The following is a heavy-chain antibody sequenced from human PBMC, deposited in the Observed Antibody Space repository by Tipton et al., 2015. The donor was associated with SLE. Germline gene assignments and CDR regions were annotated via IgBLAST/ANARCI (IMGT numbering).Heavy chain of an antibody. CDR2: IYYSETT. CDR3: ARAPPAPLLQYSRLAFDI. V-gene: IGHV4-59*01. Sequence: TLSLTCTVSGGSISNYFWIWIRQPPGRGLEYIGYIYYSETTNYNPSLKSRVAISVDTSKNQFSLKLSSVTTADTAMYYCARAPPAPLLQYSRLAFDIWGQGTMVTVSS. CDR1: GGSISNYF. J-gene: IGHJ3*02. D-gene: IGHD5-24*01.